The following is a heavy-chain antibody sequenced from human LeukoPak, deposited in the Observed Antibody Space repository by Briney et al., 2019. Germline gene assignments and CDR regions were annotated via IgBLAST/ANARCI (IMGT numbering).Heavy chain of an antibody. CDR1: GGTFSSYA. CDR2: IIPIFGTA. Sequence: ASVMVSCKASGGTFSSYAISWVRQAPGQGLEWMGGIIPIFGTANYAQKFQGRVTITTDESTSTAYMELSSLRSEDTAVYYCARDGRYCSGGSCYSPHNWGQGTLVTVSS. V-gene: IGHV1-69*05. D-gene: IGHD2-15*01. CDR3: ARDGRYCSGGSCYSPHN. J-gene: IGHJ1*01.